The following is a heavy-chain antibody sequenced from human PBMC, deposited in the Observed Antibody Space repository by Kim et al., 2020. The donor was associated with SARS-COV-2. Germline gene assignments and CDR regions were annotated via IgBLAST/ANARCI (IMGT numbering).Heavy chain of an antibody. CDR3: ALFTMVRGVLFDY. CDR1: GFTFDDYA. J-gene: IGHJ4*02. CDR2: ISWNSGSI. V-gene: IGHV3-9*01. D-gene: IGHD3-10*01. Sequence: GGSLRLSCAASGFTFDDYAMHWVRQAPGKGLEWVSGISWNSGSIGYADSVKGRFTISRDNAKNSLYLQMNSLRAEDTALYYCALFTMVRGVLFDYWGQGTLVTVSS.